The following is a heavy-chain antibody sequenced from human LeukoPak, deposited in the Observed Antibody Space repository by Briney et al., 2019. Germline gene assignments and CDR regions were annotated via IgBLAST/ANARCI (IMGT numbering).Heavy chain of an antibody. CDR2: IYPDDSDT. D-gene: IGHD3-22*01. CDR3: AITMSSNGDRVVH. V-gene: IGHV5-51*01. Sequence: GESLKISCKGSDSGFTYYWIAWVRQMPGKGLEWMGIIYPDDSDTRYSPSFQGQVTFSADKSVSTAYLQWNSLKASDTAMYDRAITMSSNGDRVVHWGQGTLVTVSS. J-gene: IGHJ4*02. CDR1: DSGFTYYW.